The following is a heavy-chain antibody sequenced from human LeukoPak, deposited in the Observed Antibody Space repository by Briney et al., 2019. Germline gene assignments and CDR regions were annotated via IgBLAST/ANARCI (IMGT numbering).Heavy chain of an antibody. J-gene: IGHJ4*02. Sequence: GASVKVSCKASGYTFTGYYMLWVRQAPGQGLEWMGWLNPNSADTSYPQKFRGRVTMTRDTSISTAYMELSSLRSDDTAVCYCARGGEWYYDSSSYRLFDYWGQGTLVTVSS. V-gene: IGHV1-2*02. CDR1: GYTFTGYY. CDR3: ARGGEWYYDSSSYRLFDY. CDR2: LNPNSADT. D-gene: IGHD3-22*01.